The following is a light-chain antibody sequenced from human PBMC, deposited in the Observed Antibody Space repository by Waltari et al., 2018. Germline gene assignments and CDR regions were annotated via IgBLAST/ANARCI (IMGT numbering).Light chain of an antibody. V-gene: IGLV2-14*01. CDR1: HSDIGAYDY. CDR2: DFS. J-gene: IGLJ1*01. CDR3: SSYSCITTLQS. Sequence: QSALTQPASVSGSLGQSLTISCTGTHSDIGAYDYVYWYQQHPGKAPKLILFDFSHRPSAIPNRFSGSKSGGTTSLPISWLQPEDEADYSCSSYSCITTLQSFGTGTRLTV.